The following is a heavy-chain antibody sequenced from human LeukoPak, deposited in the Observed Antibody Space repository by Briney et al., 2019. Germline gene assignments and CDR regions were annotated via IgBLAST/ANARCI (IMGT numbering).Heavy chain of an antibody. Sequence: ASVKVSCKASGYAFTGYYMHWVRQAPGQGLEWMGWINPNSGGTNYAQKFQGRVTMTRDTSISTAYMEVSRLRSDDTAVYYCARSDIVLVPAAISGMDVWGQGTTVTVSS. V-gene: IGHV1-2*02. CDR2: INPNSGGT. CDR3: ARSDIVLVPAAISGMDV. CDR1: GYAFTGYY. J-gene: IGHJ6*02. D-gene: IGHD2-2*01.